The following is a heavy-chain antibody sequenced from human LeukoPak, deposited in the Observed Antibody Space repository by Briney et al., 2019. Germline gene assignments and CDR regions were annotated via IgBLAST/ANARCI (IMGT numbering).Heavy chain of an antibody. D-gene: IGHD6-19*01. CDR1: GFTFCSYV. J-gene: IGHJ4*02. Sequence: VGSLRVSCATSGFTFCSYVMGWVRQARGEGLEWVSAISGRSDGTYYSDSMKGRFTISRDNSKNTLYLQMNSLRAEDTAVYYCAKGSGPSRPYYFDYWGQGTLVTVSS. V-gene: IGHV3-23*01. CDR2: ISGRSDGT. CDR3: AKGSGPSRPYYFDY.